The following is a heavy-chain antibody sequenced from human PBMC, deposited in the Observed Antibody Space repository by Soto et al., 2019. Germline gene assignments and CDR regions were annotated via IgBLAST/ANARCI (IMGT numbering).Heavy chain of an antibody. V-gene: IGHV3-23*01. CDR3: AKTLYYYDSSGYQ. CDR1: GFTFSSYA. Sequence: EVQLLESGGGLIQPGGSLRLSCAASGFTFSSYAMSWVRQAPGKGLEWVSAISGSGGSTYYADSVKGRFTISRDNSKNTLYLQMNSLRAEDTAVYYCAKTLYYYDSSGYQWGQGTLVTVSS. D-gene: IGHD3-22*01. CDR2: ISGSGGST. J-gene: IGHJ4*02.